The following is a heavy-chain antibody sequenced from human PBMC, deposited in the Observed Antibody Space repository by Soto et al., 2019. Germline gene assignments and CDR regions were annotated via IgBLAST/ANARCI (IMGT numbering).Heavy chain of an antibody. J-gene: IGHJ4*02. D-gene: IGHD3-22*01. CDR3: SRGTYCPQSSGLHADY. V-gene: IGHV3-30*03. CDR1: GFSFNDYS. Sequence: LRLSCATSGFSFNDYSMYWVRQAPGQGLEWVAIISSDGHHQFYLDNLRGRFTVSRDNSKNTLYLQMNSLRPEDTAVYYCSRGTYCPQSSGLHADYLGPGTVVTVSS. CDR2: ISSDGHHQ.